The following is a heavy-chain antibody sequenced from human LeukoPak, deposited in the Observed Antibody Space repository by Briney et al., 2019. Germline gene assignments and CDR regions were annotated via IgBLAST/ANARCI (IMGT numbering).Heavy chain of an antibody. J-gene: IGHJ3*01. CDR2: IDDGGNT. D-gene: IGHD2-21*02. Sequence: SETLSLTCAVYGGSFSGYYWSWIRQPPGKGLEWIGEIDDGGNTNYNPSLMSRVLVAMEKSKKQFSLVMRSVTVADTAVYYCARFSKITWGDWGDAFDVWGQGATVIVSS. V-gene: IGHV4-34*01. CDR3: ARFSKITWGDWGDAFDV. CDR1: GGSFSGYY.